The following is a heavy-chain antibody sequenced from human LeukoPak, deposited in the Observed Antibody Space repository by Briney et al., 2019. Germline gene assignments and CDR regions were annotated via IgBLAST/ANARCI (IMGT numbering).Heavy chain of an antibody. CDR1: GGSISSGDYY. D-gene: IGHD2-15*01. V-gene: IGHV4-30-4*01. CDR3: ARVEVLLPAYFDY. J-gene: IGHJ4*02. Sequence: PSQTLSLTCTVSGGSISSGDYYWSWIRQPPGKGLEWIGEIYHSGSTNYNPSLKSRVTISVDKSKNQFSLKLSSVTAADTAVYYCARVEVLLPAYFDYWGQGTLVTVSS. CDR2: IYHSGST.